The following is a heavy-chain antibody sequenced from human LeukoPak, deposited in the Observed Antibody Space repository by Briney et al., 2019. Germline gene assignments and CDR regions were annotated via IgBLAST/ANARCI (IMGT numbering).Heavy chain of an antibody. D-gene: IGHD3-22*01. V-gene: IGHV4-30-2*01. CDR1: GGSISSGGYS. CDR3: ARGGRTMIVVVITDYFDY. CDR2: IYHSGST. Sequence: PSETLSLTCAVSGGSISSGGYSWSWIRQPPGKGLEWIGYIYHSGSTYYNPSLKSRVTISVDTSKNQFSLKLSSVTAADTAVYYCARGGRTMIVVVITDYFDYWGQGTLVTVSS. J-gene: IGHJ4*02.